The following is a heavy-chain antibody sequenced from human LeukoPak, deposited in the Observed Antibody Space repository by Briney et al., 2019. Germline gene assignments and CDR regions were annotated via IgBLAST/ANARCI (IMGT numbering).Heavy chain of an antibody. CDR2: INPNNEGT. CDR3: ARDFFGTGSYLGY. J-gene: IGHJ4*02. CDR1: GYTFTGYY. Sequence: ASVKVSCKTSGYTFTGYYLHWVRQAPGQGLERMGWINPNNEGTNSAQKFQGRVTMTRDTSISTAYMELSSLRSDDTAVYYCARDFFGTGSYLGYWGQGTLVTVSS. D-gene: IGHD3-10*01. V-gene: IGHV1-2*02.